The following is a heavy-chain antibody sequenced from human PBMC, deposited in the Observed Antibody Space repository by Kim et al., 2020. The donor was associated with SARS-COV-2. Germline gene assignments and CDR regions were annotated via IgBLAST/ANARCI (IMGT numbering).Heavy chain of an antibody. CDR2: INLNTYNT. D-gene: IGHD3-10*01. J-gene: IGHJ6*01. CDR1: GYTFIGYD. Sequence: ASVKVSCKASGYTFIGYDLNWVRQAPGQGLEWMGWINLNTYNTGYAQKFQGRVTMTRNTSISTAYMELSSLRSEETAVYYCARVGYYGSGTYYNDYYYAM. CDR3: ARVGYYGSGTYYNDYYYAM. V-gene: IGHV1-8*01.